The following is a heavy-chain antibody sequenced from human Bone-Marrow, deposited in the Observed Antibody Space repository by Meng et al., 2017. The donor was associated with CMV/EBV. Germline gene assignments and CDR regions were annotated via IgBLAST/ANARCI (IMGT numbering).Heavy chain of an antibody. CDR2: ISYDGSNK. CDR1: GFTLSNYA. Sequence: GGSLRLSCAASGFTLSNYAMHWVRQAPGKGLEWVAVISYDGSNKYYADSVKGRFTISRDNSENTLYLQMNSLRAEDTAVYYCARGPICWVQGALVTVSS. V-gene: IGHV3-30-3*01. CDR3: ARGPIC. J-gene: IGHJ4*02.